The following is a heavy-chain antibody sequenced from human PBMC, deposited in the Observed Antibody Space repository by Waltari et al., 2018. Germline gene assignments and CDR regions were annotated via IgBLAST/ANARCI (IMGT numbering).Heavy chain of an antibody. Sequence: QVQLVQSGAEVKKPGASVKVSCTASGYTFTGYYMHWVRQAPGQGLEWMGGMNRNSGGTNYANKYQGRGTMTRDTANSTAYMELNRQRSDDTAVDYCSKDGNIVVEPAAIPDYWGQGTLVTVSS. J-gene: IGHJ4*02. V-gene: IGHV1-2*07. CDR1: GYTFTGYY. CDR3: SKDGNIVVEPAAIPDY. D-gene: IGHD2-2*02. CDR2: MNRNSGGT.